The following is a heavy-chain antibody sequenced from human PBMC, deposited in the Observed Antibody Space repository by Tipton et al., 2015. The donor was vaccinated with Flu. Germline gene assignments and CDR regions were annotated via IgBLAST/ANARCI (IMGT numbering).Heavy chain of an antibody. J-gene: IGHJ3*02. Sequence: SLRLSCAASGFAVSSNYMSWVRQAPGKGLEWVSVIYSGGSTYYADSVKGRFTISRDNSKNTLYLQMNSLRAEDTAVYYCARGDYSLDAFDIWGQGTMVTVSS. D-gene: IGHD4-11*01. V-gene: IGHV3-66*02. CDR2: IYSGGST. CDR3: ARGDYSLDAFDI. CDR1: GFAVSSNY.